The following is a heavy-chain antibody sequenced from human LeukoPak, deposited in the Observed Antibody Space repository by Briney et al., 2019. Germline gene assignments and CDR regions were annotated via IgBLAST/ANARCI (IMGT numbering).Heavy chain of an antibody. CDR3: AKDRNTMIVRGAFDI. CDR1: GFTFSSYG. V-gene: IGHV3-23*01. J-gene: IGHJ3*02. D-gene: IGHD3-22*01. Sequence: GGTLRLSCAASGFTFSSYGMSWVRQAPGKGLEWVSAISGSGGSTYYADSVKGRFTISRDNSKNTLYLQMNSLRAEDTAVYYCAKDRNTMIVRGAFDIWGQGTMVTVSS. CDR2: ISGSGGST.